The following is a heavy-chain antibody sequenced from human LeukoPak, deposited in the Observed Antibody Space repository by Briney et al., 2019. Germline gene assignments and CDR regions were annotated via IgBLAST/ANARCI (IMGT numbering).Heavy chain of an antibody. Sequence: SETLSLTCTVSGGSISSYYWSWIRQPPGKGPEWIGYIYYSGSTYYNPSLKSRVTISVDTSKNQFSLKLSSVTAADTAVYYCASGAVGLVIYWGQGTLVTVSS. CDR2: IYYSGST. D-gene: IGHD3/OR15-3a*01. CDR1: GGSISSYY. CDR3: ASGAVGLVIY. J-gene: IGHJ4*02. V-gene: IGHV4-59*12.